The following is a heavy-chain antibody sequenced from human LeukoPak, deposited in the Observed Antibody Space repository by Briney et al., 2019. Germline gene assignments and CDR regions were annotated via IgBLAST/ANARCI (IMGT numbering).Heavy chain of an antibody. CDR1: GGSISSYY. V-gene: IGHV4-59*01. J-gene: IGHJ4*02. Sequence: PSETLSLTCTVSGGSISSYYWSWIRQPPGKGLEWIGYIYYSGSTNYNPSLKSRVTISVDTSKNQFSPKLSSVTAADTAVYYCARDINSRLLGNYFDYCGQGTLVTISS. D-gene: IGHD7-27*01. CDR3: ARDINSRLLGNYFDY. CDR2: IYYSGST.